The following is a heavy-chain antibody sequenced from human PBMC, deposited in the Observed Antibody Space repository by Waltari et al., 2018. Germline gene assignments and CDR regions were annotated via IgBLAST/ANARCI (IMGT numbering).Heavy chain of an antibody. CDR2: IYYSGST. Sequence: QVQLQESGPGLVKPSETLSLTCTVPGGSISSYYWLWIRQPPGKGLEWIGYIYYSGSTNYNPSLKSRVTISVDTSKNQFSLKLSSVTAADTAVYYCARATGLTTLDYWGQGTLVTVSS. D-gene: IGHD4-4*01. V-gene: IGHV4-59*01. CDR3: ARATGLTTLDY. J-gene: IGHJ4*02. CDR1: GGSISSYY.